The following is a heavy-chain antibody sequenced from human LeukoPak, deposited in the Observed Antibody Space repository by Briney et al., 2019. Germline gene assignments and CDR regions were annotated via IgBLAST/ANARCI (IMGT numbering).Heavy chain of an antibody. D-gene: IGHD5-18*01. CDR3: ARESTAMVTMDY. CDR2: INPNSGGT. Sequence: VASVKVSCKASGYTFTGYYMHWVRQAPGQGLEWMGWINPNSGGTNYAQKFQGRVTMTRDTSISTAYMELSRLRSDDTAVYYCARESTAMVTMDYWGQGTLVTVSS. CDR1: GYTFTGYY. V-gene: IGHV1-2*02. J-gene: IGHJ4*02.